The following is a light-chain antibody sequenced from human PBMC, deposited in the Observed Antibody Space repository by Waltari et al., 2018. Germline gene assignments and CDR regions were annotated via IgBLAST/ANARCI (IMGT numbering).Light chain of an antibody. CDR2: EVI. J-gene: IGLJ2*01. V-gene: IGLV2-23*02. CDR1: SSDIGSYNL. CDR3: SSNAAGSSYVV. Sequence: QSALTQPASVSGSPGQSITISCPGTSSDIGSYNLLPWYQQHPGKVPKLIIYEVIKRPSGISDRFSGSKSGNTASLTISGLQAEDEADYYCSSNAAGSSYVVFGGGTRLTVL.